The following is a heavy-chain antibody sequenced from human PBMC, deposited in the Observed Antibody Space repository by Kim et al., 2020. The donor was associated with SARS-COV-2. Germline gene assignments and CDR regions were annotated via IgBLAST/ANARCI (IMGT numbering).Heavy chain of an antibody. V-gene: IGHV4-39*01. CDR3: ARRGSYGAFDI. J-gene: IGHJ3*02. D-gene: IGHD1-26*01. CDR2: T. Sequence: TYYHPSLKSRVTISVDTSKNQFSLKLSSVTAADTAVYYCARRGSYGAFDIWGQGTMVTVSS.